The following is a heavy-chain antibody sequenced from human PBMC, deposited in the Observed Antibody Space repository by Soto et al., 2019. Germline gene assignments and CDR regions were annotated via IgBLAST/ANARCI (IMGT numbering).Heavy chain of an antibody. J-gene: IGHJ3*02. CDR2: IIPIFGTA. D-gene: IGHD2-21*02. CDR3: ASFSVVVTAIDAFDI. CDR1: GGTFSSYA. V-gene: IGHV1-69*13. Sequence: GASVKVSCKASGGTFSSYAISWVRQAPGQGLEWMGGIIPIFGTANYAQKFQGRVTITADESTSTAYMELSSLRSEDTAVYYCASFSVVVTAIDAFDIWGPGTMVTV.